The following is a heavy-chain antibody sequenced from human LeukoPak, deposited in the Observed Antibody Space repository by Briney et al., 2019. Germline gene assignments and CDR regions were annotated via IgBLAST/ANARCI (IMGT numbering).Heavy chain of an antibody. Sequence: ASVKVSCKASGYTFTSYDISWVRQAPGQGLEWMGWISAYNGNTNYAQKLQGRVTMTTDTSTSTAYMELRSLRSDDTAVYYCASKIYCGGDCYYFDYWGQGTLVTVSS. CDR3: ASKIYCGGDCYYFDY. CDR1: GYTFTSYD. CDR2: ISAYNGNT. J-gene: IGHJ4*02. D-gene: IGHD2-21*01. V-gene: IGHV1-18*01.